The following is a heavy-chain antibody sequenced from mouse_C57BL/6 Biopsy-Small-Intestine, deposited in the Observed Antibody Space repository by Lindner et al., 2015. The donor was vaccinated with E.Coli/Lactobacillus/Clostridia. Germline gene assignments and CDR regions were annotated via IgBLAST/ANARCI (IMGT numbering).Heavy chain of an antibody. Sequence: VQLQESGAELVRPGASVTLSCKASGYTFTDYEMHWVKQTPVHGLEWVGAIDPETGGTAYTQKFKGKSILTADKSSSTAYMELRSLTSEDSAVYYCTREGLYDGYYWGQGTTLTVSS. V-gene: IGHV1-15*01. CDR3: TREGLYDGYY. CDR2: IDPETGGT. J-gene: IGHJ2*01. CDR1: GYTFTDYE. D-gene: IGHD2-3*01.